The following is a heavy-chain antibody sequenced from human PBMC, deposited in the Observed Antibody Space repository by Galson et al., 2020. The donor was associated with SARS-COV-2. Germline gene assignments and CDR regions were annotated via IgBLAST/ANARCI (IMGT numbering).Heavy chain of an antibody. V-gene: IGHV4-30-2*01. D-gene: IGHD3-22*01. CDR3: AREGYYDSSGYYRVGGFDY. J-gene: IGHJ4*02. Sequence: SETLSLTCAVSGGSISSGGYSWSWIRQPPGKGLEWIGYIYHSGSTYYNPSLKSRVTISVDRSKNQFSLKLSSVTAADTAVYYCAREGYYDSSGYYRVGGFDYWGQGTLVTVSS. CDR2: IYHSGST. CDR1: GGSISSGGYS.